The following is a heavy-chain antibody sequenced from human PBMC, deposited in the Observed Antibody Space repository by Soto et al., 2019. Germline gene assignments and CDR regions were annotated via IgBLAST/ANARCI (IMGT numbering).Heavy chain of an antibody. CDR3: ARLYYYDSSGYYYVEDF. J-gene: IGHJ4*02. CDR2: ISAYNGNT. D-gene: IGHD3-22*01. Sequence: QVQLVQSGAEVKKPGASVKVSCKASGYTFNRYAISWVLQAPGQGLEWMGWISAYNGNTNYAQKLQGRVTMTTDTSTSSAYMELGSLRSDDMAVYYCARLYYYDSSGYYYVEDFWGQGTLVTVYS. CDR1: GYTFNRYA. V-gene: IGHV1-18*03.